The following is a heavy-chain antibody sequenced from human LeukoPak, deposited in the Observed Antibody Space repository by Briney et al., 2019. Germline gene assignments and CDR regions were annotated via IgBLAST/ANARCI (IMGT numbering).Heavy chain of an antibody. V-gene: IGHV3-7*01. CDR3: AGARGWEFSS. CDR1: GFTFSTYW. CDR2: IKQDGSVK. Sequence: GGSLRLSCAASGFTFSTYWMGWVRQAPGMGLELVATIKQDGSVKHYVDSVKGRFTISRDNAKNSLFLQMNSLRAEDTAVYYCAGARGWEFSSWGQGTLVTVSS. D-gene: IGHD1-26*01. J-gene: IGHJ5*02.